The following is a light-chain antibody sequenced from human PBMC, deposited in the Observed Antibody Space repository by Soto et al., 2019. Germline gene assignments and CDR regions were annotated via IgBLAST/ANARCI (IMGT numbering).Light chain of an antibody. J-gene: IGLJ2*01. CDR1: SSDVGSYNL. V-gene: IGLV2-23*01. Sequence: QSALTQPASVSGSPGQSITISCTGTSSDVGSYNLVSWYQQHPDKAPKLMIYEGSKRPSGVSNRFSGSKSGNTASLTISGLQAEDEADYYCYSYAGSSTFVVFGGGTKLTVL. CDR2: EGS. CDR3: YSYAGSSTFVV.